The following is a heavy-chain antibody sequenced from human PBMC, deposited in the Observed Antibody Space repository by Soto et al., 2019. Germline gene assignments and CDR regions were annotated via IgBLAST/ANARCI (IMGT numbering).Heavy chain of an antibody. J-gene: IGHJ4*02. CDR2: IYSSGGS. V-gene: IGHV4-30-4*01. CDR1: GASVSSGDYY. CDR3: VGTGTTDDH. Sequence: QVQLQESGPGLVKPSQTLSLTCTVSGASVSSGDYYWSCIRQPRGKGLEWIGYIYSSGGSYYNPSLKGRLTISIDTSKNQFSLKLNSVTVADTAIYYGVGTGTTDDHWGRGTLVTVSS. D-gene: IGHD1-1*01.